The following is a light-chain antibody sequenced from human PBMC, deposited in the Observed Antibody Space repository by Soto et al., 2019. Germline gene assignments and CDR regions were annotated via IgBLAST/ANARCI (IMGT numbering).Light chain of an antibody. CDR3: AAWDDSLNGRGV. CDR2: SNN. J-gene: IGLJ2*01. CDR1: SSNIGSNT. V-gene: IGLV1-44*01. Sequence: QAVVTQPPSASGTPGQRVTISCSGSSSNIGSNTVNWYQQLPGTAPKLLIYSNNQRPSGVPDRFSGSKSGTSASLAISGLQYEDEADYYCAAWDDSLNGRGVFGGGTKLTVL.